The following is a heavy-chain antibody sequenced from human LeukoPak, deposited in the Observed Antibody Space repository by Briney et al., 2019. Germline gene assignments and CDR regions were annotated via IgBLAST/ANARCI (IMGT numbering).Heavy chain of an antibody. V-gene: IGHV1-8*01. CDR2: MNPNSGNT. Sequence: ASVKVSCKASGYTFTSYDINWVRQATGQGLEWMGWMNPNSGNTGYAQKFQGRVTITRNTSISTAYMELSSLRSEDTAVYYCARGKADTAAIDYWGQGTLVTVSS. CDR3: ARGKADTAAIDY. J-gene: IGHJ4*02. CDR1: GYTFTSYD. D-gene: IGHD6-13*01.